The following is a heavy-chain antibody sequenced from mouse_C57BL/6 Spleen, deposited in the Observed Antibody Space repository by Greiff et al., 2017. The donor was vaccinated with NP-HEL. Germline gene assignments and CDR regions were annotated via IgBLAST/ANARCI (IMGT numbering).Heavy chain of an antibody. V-gene: IGHV1-15*01. J-gene: IGHJ2*01. Sequence: VKLQESGAELVRPGASVTLSCKASGYTFTDYEMHWVKQTPVHGLEWIGAIDPETGGTAYNQKFKGKAILTADKSSSTAYMELRSLTSEDSAVYYCTRGGLYYDYVDFDYWGQGTTLTVSS. D-gene: IGHD2-4*01. CDR3: TRGGLYYDYVDFDY. CDR2: IDPETGGT. CDR1: GYTFTDYE.